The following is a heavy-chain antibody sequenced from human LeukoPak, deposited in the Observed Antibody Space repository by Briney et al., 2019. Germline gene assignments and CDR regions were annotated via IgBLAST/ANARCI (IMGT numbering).Heavy chain of an antibody. CDR2: INHSGST. J-gene: IGHJ6*02. CDR3: ARGTRGSSSSFFNYYYGMDV. V-gene: IGHV4-34*01. Sequence: SETLSLTCTVSGGSISSYYWSWIRQPPGKGLEWIGEINHSGSTNYNPSLKSRVTISVDTSKNQFSLKLSSVTAADTAVYYCARGTRGSSSSFFNYYYGMDVWGQGTTVTVSS. D-gene: IGHD6-13*01. CDR1: GGSISSYY.